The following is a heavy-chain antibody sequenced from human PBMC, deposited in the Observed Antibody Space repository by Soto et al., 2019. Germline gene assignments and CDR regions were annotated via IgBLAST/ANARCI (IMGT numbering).Heavy chain of an antibody. J-gene: IGHJ4*02. CDR1: GDSVSSNSAA. CDR3: ARALPNYDILTGYYLDPFDY. V-gene: IGHV6-1*01. Sequence: SQTLSLTGAISGDSVSSNSAAWNWIRQSPSRGLEWLGRTYYRSKWYNDYAVSVKSRITINPDTSKNQFSLQLNSVTPEDTAVYYCARALPNYDILTGYYLDPFDYWGQGTLVTVSS. D-gene: IGHD3-9*01. CDR2: TYYRSKWYN.